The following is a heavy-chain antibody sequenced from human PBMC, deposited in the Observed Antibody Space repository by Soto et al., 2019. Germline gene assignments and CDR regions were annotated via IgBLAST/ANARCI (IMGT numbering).Heavy chain of an antibody. D-gene: IGHD2-2*01. CDR1: GGTFGSYT. J-gene: IGHJ6*02. CDR3: ARQVVVVPATTPLDYYYYGMDV. Sequence: QVQLVQSGAEVKKPGSSVKVSCKASGGTFGSYTISWVRQAPGQGLEWMGRIIPILGIANYAQKFQGRVTITADKSTSTAYMELSSLRSEDTAVYYCARQVVVVPATTPLDYYYYGMDVWGQGTTVTVSS. CDR2: IIPILGIA. V-gene: IGHV1-69*02.